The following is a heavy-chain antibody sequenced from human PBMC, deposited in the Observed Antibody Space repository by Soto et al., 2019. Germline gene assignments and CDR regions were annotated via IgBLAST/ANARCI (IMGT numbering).Heavy chain of an antibody. V-gene: IGHV3-72*01. CDR1: GFTFSDHD. D-gene: IGHD2-8*01. J-gene: IGHJ4*02. CDR3: ARNVSGNGEVDY. Sequence: GGPLRDYCAGSGFTFSDHDMGWVRQAPGKGLEWVGRSSNKAHSYSTEYAASVKGRFTLSRADSKSSLYLQMNSLKTEDTAVYYCARNVSGNGEVDYWGQGTLVTVSS. CDR2: SSNKAHSYST.